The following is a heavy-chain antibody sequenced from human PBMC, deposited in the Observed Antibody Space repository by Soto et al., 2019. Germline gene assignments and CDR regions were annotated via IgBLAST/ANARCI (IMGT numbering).Heavy chain of an antibody. CDR2: INPNSGGT. Sequence: ASVKVSCKASGYTFTGYYMHWVRQAPGQGLEWMGWINPNSGGTNYAQKFQGRVTMTRDTSISTAYMELSRLRSDDTAVYYCARVIGAAQGDFDYWGQGTLVTVSS. V-gene: IGHV1-2*02. D-gene: IGHD2-15*01. CDR3: ARVIGAAQGDFDY. J-gene: IGHJ4*02. CDR1: GYTFTGYY.